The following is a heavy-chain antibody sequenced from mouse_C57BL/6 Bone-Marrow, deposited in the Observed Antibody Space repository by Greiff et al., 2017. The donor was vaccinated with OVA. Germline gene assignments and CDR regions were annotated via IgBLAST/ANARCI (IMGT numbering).Heavy chain of an antibody. J-gene: IGHJ4*01. CDR3: ANLRSRHYYAMDY. V-gene: IGHV5-17*01. CDR2: ISSGSSTI. Sequence: EVNVVESGGGLVKPGGSLKLSCAASGFTFSDYGMHWVRQAPEKGLEWVAYISSGSSTIYYADTVKGRFTISRDNAKNTLFLQMTSLRSEDTAMYYCANLRSRHYYAMDYWGQGTSVTVSS. CDR1: GFTFSDYG. D-gene: IGHD1-1*01.